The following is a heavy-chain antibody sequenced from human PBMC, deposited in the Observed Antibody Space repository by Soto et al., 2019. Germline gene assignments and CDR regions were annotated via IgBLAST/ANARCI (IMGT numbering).Heavy chain of an antibody. V-gene: IGHV1-3*05. CDR3: ARSFVVVNAIDY. J-gene: IGHJ4*02. CDR1: GYTFTSYA. D-gene: IGHD2-21*01. Sequence: QVQLVQSGAEEKKPGASVKVSCKASGYTFTSYAMHWVRHAPGQRLEWMGGINAGNGNTKYSQKFQGRVTITRDTSASTAYMELSSLRSEDTAVYYCARSFVVVNAIDYWGQGTLVTVSS. CDR2: INAGNGNT.